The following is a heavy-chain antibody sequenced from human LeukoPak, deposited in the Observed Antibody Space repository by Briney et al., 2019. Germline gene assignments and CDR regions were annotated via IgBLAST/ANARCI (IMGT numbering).Heavy chain of an antibody. CDR1: GFTFSSYA. D-gene: IGHD3-10*01. CDR2: ISGSGGST. CDR3: ARDLMAYGSGSYFGY. J-gene: IGHJ4*02. Sequence: GGSLRLSCAASGFTFSSYAMSWVRQAPGKGLEWVPAISGSGGSTYYADSVKGRFTISRDNAKNSLYLQMNSLRAEDTAVYYCARDLMAYGSGSYFGYWGQGTLVTVSS. V-gene: IGHV3-23*01.